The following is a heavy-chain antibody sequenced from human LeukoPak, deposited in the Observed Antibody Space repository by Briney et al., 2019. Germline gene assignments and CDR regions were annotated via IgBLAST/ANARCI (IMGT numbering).Heavy chain of an antibody. V-gene: IGHV1-69*04. CDR3: ARERGINYFDSNDAFDI. J-gene: IGHJ3*02. CDR1: GGTFSGYA. D-gene: IGHD3-22*01. Sequence: ASVKVSCKASGGTFSGYAISWVRQAPGQGLEWMGRIIPILGIANYAQKFQGRVTITADKSTSTAYMELSSLRSEDTAVYYCARERGINYFDSNDAFDIWGQGTMVTVSS. CDR2: IIPILGIA.